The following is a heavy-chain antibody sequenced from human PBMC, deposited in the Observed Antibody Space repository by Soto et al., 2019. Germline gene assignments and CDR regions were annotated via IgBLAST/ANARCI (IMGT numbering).Heavy chain of an antibody. CDR1: GFTFSSYA. Sequence: GGSLRLSCAASGFTFSSYAMCWVRQAPGKGLEWVSAISGSGGSTYYADSVKGRFTVSRDNSKNTLYLQMNSLRAEDTAVYYCAKGGHDYDYIWGSYRTPDAFDIWGQGTMVT. V-gene: IGHV3-23*01. J-gene: IGHJ3*02. CDR3: AKGGHDYDYIWGSYRTPDAFDI. CDR2: ISGSGGST. D-gene: IGHD3-16*02.